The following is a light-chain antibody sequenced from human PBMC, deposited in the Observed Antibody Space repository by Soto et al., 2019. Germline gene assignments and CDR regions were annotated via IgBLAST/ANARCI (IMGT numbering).Light chain of an antibody. V-gene: IGLV2-11*01. Sequence: QSALTQPRSVSGSPGQSVTISCTGTSSDVGGYKYVSWYQQHPGKVPKVVIYEGTKRPSSVSNRFSGSNSGRTASLTISGLQAEDEAHYFCCVYVGARSYVFGPGTKLTVL. CDR1: SSDVGGYKY. CDR3: CVYVGARSYV. J-gene: IGLJ1*01. CDR2: EGT.